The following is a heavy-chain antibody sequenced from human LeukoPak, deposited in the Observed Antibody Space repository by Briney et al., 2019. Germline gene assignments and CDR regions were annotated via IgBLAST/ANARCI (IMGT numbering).Heavy chain of an antibody. Sequence: ARSLRLSCAASGFTFSSYGMHWVRQAPGKGLEWVAVISYDGNNKYYADSVKGRFTISRDNSKNTLYLQMNSLRAEDTAVHYCAKEVADAFAIWGQGTMVTVSS. D-gene: IGHD5-12*01. CDR1: GFTFSSYG. CDR3: AKEVADAFAI. V-gene: IGHV3-30*18. J-gene: IGHJ3*02. CDR2: ISYDGNNK.